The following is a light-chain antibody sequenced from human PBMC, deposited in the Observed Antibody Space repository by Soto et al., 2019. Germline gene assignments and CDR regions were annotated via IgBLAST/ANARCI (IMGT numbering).Light chain of an antibody. Sequence: DIQMTQSPSTLCASVGGRVTVPCRASQSISSWLTWYQQKPGKATKLLIYDASILESGVSSMFSGSGSGTEFTLTITSLHPDDFATYYCQQYNSYPWTFGQGT. J-gene: IGKJ1*01. CDR1: QSISSW. V-gene: IGKV1-5*01. CDR3: QQYNSYPWT. CDR2: DAS.